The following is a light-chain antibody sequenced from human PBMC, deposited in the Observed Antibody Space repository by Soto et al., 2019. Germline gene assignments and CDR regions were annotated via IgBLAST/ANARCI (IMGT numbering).Light chain of an antibody. Sequence: QSALTQPASVSGSPGQSITISCTGTSSDIGGHDDVSWYQQHPGKVPKLLLYGVTDRPSGVSDRFSGSKSGNVASLTISGLQAEDEADYYCCSYTSEGTPYVFGTGTKLTVL. V-gene: IGLV2-14*03. CDR1: SSDIGGHDD. CDR3: CSYTSEGTPYV. CDR2: GVT. J-gene: IGLJ1*01.